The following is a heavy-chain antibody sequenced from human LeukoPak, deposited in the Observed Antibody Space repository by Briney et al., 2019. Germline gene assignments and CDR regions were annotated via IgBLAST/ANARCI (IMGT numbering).Heavy chain of an antibody. J-gene: IGHJ6*03. CDR3: AKDREAYCGGDCYYYYYMDV. V-gene: IGHV3-23*01. CDR1: GFTFSSYA. CDR2: ISGSGGST. D-gene: IGHD2-21*02. Sequence: GGSLRLSCAASGFTFSSYAMSWARLAPGKGPEWVSGISGSGGSTYYADSVKGRFTISRDNSKNTLYLQMNSLRAEDTAVYYCAKDREAYCGGDCYYYYYMDVWGKGTTVTVSS.